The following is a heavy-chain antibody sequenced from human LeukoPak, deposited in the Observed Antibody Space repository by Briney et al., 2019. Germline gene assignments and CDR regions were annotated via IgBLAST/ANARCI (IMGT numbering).Heavy chain of an antibody. D-gene: IGHD3-10*02. CDR2: ISSSGSTI. CDR1: GFTFDDYG. J-gene: IGHJ6*04. V-gene: IGHV3-48*03. Sequence: GGSLRLSCAASGFTFDDYGMNWVRQAPGKGLEWVSYISSSGSTIYYADSVKGRFTISRDNAKNSLYLQMNSLRAEDTAVYYCAELGITMIGGVWGKGTTVTVSS. CDR3: AELGITMIGGV.